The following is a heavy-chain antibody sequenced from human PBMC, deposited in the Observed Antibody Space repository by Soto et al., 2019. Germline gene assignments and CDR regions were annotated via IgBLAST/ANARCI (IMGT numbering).Heavy chain of an antibody. CDR1: GGSISSSSYY. CDR3: ARPGATTVTPGPFYYYYYMDV. CDR2: IYYSGST. Sequence: SETLSLTCTVSGGSISSSSYYWGWIRQPPGKGLEWIGSIYYSGSTYYNPSLKSRVTISVDTSKNQCSLRLSSVTAADTAVYYCARPGATTVTPGPFYYYYYMDVWGKGTTVTVSS. V-gene: IGHV4-39*01. J-gene: IGHJ6*03. D-gene: IGHD4-17*01.